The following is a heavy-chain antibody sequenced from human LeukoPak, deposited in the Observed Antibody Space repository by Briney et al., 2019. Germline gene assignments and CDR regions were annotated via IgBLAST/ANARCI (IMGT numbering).Heavy chain of an antibody. CDR1: GFTVSSNY. CDR3: ATPLDYRDSSGFHQGGD. D-gene: IGHD3-22*01. V-gene: IGHV3-53*01. Sequence: PGGSLRLSCAASGFTVSSNYMSWVRQAPGKGLEWVSVIYSCGSTYYADSVKGRFTISRDNAKNSLYLQMTSLRAEDTAMYYCATPLDYRDSSGFHQGGDWGQGTLVTVSS. CDR2: IYSCGST. J-gene: IGHJ4*02.